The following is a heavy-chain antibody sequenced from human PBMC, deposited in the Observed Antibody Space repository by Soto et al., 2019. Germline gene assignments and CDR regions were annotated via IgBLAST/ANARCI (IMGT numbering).Heavy chain of an antibody. D-gene: IGHD5-12*01. CDR2: IIPVFGRP. J-gene: IGHJ1*01. Sequence: SVKVSCKASGGTFSSFGISWVRQAPGQGLEWMGGIIPVFGRPNYAQRFRGRLTITADESTNTGYMELIDLRSEDTAVYYCAREGSGYNFWGQGTQVTVSS. CDR3: AREGSGYNF. V-gene: IGHV1-69*13. CDR1: GGTFSSFG.